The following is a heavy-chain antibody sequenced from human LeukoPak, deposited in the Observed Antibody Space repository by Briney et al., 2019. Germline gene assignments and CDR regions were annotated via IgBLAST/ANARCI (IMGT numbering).Heavy chain of an antibody. J-gene: IGHJ4*02. Sequence: GGSLRLSCAASGFTFSNYAMHWVRQAPGKGLEWVAVISDDGSNKYYGDSVKGRFTISRDNSKNTVYLQMNSLRAEDTAVYYCAKDRYSSGWYSDFDYRGQGTLVTVSS. CDR1: GFTFSNYA. CDR3: AKDRYSSGWYSDFDY. D-gene: IGHD6-19*01. V-gene: IGHV3-30*18. CDR2: ISDDGSNK.